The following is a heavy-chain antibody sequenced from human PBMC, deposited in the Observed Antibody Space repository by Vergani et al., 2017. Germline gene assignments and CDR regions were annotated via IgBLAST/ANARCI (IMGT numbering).Heavy chain of an antibody. J-gene: IGHJ4*02. V-gene: IGHV3-11*01. CDR1: GFSFSDHY. Sequence: QVQLVESGGGLVKPGGSLRLSCAASGFSFSDHYMTWIRQAPGKGLEWVSSIKNTGDSTHYADSVKGRFTISRDNSKNILYLQMNSLRVEDTAVYYCGRGSDNYNWGQGTLVTVSS. CDR2: IKNTGDST. D-gene: IGHD5-24*01. CDR3: GRGSDNYN.